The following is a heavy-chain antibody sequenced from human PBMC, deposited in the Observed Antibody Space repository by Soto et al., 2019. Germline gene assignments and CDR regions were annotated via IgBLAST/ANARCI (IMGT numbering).Heavy chain of an antibody. Sequence: SETLSLTCTVAGGSISGFYWSWVRQPAGKGLEWIGRIYSSGATKYNPSLRNRVTMSVDTSTDQYSLNLASMTAADTAVYFCARGPFCGNDCYFDVWGQGTQVTGSS. V-gene: IGHV4-4*07. CDR3: ARGPFCGNDCYFDV. CDR1: GGSISGFY. J-gene: IGHJ4*02. CDR2: IYSSGAT. D-gene: IGHD2-21*02.